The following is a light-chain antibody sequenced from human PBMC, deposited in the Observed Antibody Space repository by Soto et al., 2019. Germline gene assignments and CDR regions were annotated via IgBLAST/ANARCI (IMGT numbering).Light chain of an antibody. CDR3: MQALQTPRT. Sequence: DIVMTQSPLSLPVTPGEPASISCRSSQSLLHSNGYNYLDWYLQKPGQSPQLLNYLGSNRASGVPDRCSGRGAGTDFTLKISRVEAEDVGVYYCMQALQTPRTFGQGTKLEIK. J-gene: IGKJ2*01. CDR2: LGS. CDR1: QSLLHSNGYNY. V-gene: IGKV2-28*01.